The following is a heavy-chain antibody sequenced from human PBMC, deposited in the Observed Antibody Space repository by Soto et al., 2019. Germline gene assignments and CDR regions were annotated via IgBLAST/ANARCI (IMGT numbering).Heavy chain of an antibody. CDR2: IYYSGST. CDR3: ARDTVGATNYYYYGMDV. D-gene: IGHD1-26*01. V-gene: IGHV4-59*01. Sequence: LALTCTVSGGSISSYYWSWIRQPPGKGLEWIGYIYYSGSTNYNPSLKSRVTISVDTSKNQFSLKLSSVTAADTAVYYCARDTVGATNYYYYGMDVWGQGTTVTVSS. J-gene: IGHJ6*02. CDR1: GGSISSYY.